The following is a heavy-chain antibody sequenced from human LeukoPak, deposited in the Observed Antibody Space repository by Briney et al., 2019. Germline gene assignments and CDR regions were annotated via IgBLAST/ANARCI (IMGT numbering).Heavy chain of an antibody. D-gene: IGHD6-19*01. J-gene: IGHJ4*02. CDR2: IKSKTDGGTT. V-gene: IGHV3-15*01. Sequence: GGSLRLSCAASGFTFSNAWMSWVRQAPGKGLEWVGRIKSKTDGGTTDYVAPVKGRFSISRDDAKNTLYLQMNSLKTEDTAVYYCTKATPDSTGWIDYWGRGNLVTVSS. CDR3: TKATPDSTGWIDY. CDR1: GFTFSNAW.